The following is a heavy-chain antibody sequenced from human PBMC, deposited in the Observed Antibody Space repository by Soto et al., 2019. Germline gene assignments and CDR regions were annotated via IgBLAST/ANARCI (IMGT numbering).Heavy chain of an antibody. D-gene: IGHD3-10*01. Sequence: SVKVSCKASGGTFSSYAISWVRQAPGQGLEWMGGIIPIFGTANYAQKFQDRVTITADESTSTAYMELSSLRSEDTAVYYCARSSITLVRGADYTMDVWGQGTTVTVSS. J-gene: IGHJ6*02. CDR3: ARSSITLVRGADYTMDV. CDR2: IIPIFGTA. CDR1: GGTFSSYA. V-gene: IGHV1-69*13.